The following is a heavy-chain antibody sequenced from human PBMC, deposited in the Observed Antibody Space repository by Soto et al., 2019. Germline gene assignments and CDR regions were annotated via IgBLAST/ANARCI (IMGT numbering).Heavy chain of an antibody. D-gene: IGHD6-6*01. V-gene: IGHV1-69*06. CDR2: IIPIFGTA. CDR3: ARVSSSSSEVHYYYGMDV. J-gene: IGHJ6*02. CDR1: VGSFSSYA. Sequence: GXSVNVSYKASVGSFSSYAISWVRQAPGQGLEWMGGIIPIFGTANYAQKFQGRVTITADKSTSTAYMELSSLRSEDTAVYYCARVSSSSSEVHYYYGMDVWGQGTTVPVSS.